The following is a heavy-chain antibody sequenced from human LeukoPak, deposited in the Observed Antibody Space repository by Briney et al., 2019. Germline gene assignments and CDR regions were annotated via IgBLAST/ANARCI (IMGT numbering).Heavy chain of an antibody. CDR3: AREGGSHNHYYYMDV. D-gene: IGHD1-14*01. CDR1: GYTFTSYD. CDR2: MNPNSGNT. J-gene: IGHJ6*03. Sequence: ASVTVSCKASGYTFTSYDINWVRQATGQGLEWMGWMNPNSGNTGYAQKFQGRVTITRNTSISTAYMELSSLRSEDTAVYYCAREGGSHNHYYYMDVWGKGTTVTVSS. V-gene: IGHV1-8*03.